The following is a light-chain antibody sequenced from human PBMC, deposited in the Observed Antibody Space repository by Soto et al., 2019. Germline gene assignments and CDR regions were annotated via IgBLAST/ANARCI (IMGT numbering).Light chain of an antibody. V-gene: IGKV4-1*01. CDR3: QQYYSTPLT. CDR2: WAS. CDR1: QSVLYSSNNKNY. Sequence: DIVMTQSPDSLAVSLGERSTINCKSSQSVLYSSNNKNYLAWYKLKPGQPPKLLIYWASTRESGVPDRFSGSGSGTDFTLTISSLQAEDVAVYYCQQYYSTPLTFGPGTKVDIK. J-gene: IGKJ3*01.